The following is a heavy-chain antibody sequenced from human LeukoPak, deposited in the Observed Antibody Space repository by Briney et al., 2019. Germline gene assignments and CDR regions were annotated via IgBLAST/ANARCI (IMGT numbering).Heavy chain of an antibody. D-gene: IGHD2-21*02. CDR1: GFTFSSYE. V-gene: IGHV3-48*03. Sequence: GGSLRLSCAAPGFTFSSYEMNWVRQAPGKGLEWVSYISSSGSTIYYADSVKGRFTISRDNSKNTLYLQMNSLRTEDTAVYYCAKDHMSVTYCEYWGQGTLVTVSS. CDR3: AKDHMSVTYCEY. J-gene: IGHJ4*02. CDR2: ISSSGSTI.